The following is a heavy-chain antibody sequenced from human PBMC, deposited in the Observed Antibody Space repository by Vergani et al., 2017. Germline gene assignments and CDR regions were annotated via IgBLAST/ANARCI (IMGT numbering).Heavy chain of an antibody. D-gene: IGHD1-7*01. CDR1: GFSLNTRGVS. CDR2: IYWNVDQ. Sequence: QITLKESGPTLVKPTQTLTLTCTFSGFSLNTRGVSVAWIRQPPGKALDWLALIYWNVDQHYSPSLNNRVTITKDTSKNQVILTMTNMDYVDTRTYYRVYRKTECGTTGCFYPLYYYYYMDVWGKGTTITVTS. J-gene: IGHJ6*03. V-gene: IGHV2-5*04. CDR3: VYRKTECGTTGCFYPLYYYYYMDV.